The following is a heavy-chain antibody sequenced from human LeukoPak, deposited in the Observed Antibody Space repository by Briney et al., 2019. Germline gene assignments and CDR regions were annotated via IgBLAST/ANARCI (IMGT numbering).Heavy chain of an antibody. V-gene: IGHV1-18*04. CDR3: ARDEHGDHGYYYYGMDV. J-gene: IGHJ6*02. Sequence: ASVKVSCKASGYTFTSYYMHWVRQAPGQGLEWMGWISAYNGNTNYAQKLQGRVTMTTDTSTSTAYMELRSLRSDDTAVYYCARDEHGDHGYYYYGMDVWGQGTTVTVSS. CDR1: GYTFTSYY. D-gene: IGHD4-17*01. CDR2: ISAYNGNT.